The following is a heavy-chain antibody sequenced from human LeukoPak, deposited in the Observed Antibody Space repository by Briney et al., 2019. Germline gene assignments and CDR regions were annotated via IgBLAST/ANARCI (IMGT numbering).Heavy chain of an antibody. J-gene: IGHJ4*02. CDR1: GGSISSSSYY. V-gene: IGHV4-39*07. D-gene: IGHD6-13*01. Sequence: SETLSLTCTVSGGSISSSSYYWGWIRQPPGKGLEWIGSIYYSGSTYYNPSLKSRVTISVDTSKNQFSLKLSSVTAADTAVYYCARDTEGAAGTYFDYRGQGTLVTVSS. CDR3: ARDTEGAAGTYFDY. CDR2: IYYSGST.